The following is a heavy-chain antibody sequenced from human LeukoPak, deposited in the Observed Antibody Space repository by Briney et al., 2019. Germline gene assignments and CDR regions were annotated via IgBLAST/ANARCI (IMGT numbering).Heavy chain of an antibody. D-gene: IGHD1-7*01. Sequence: SETLSLTCTVSGGSISSGSYYWSWIRQPAGKGLEWIGRIYTSGSTNYNPSLKSRVTISVDTSKNQFSLKLSSVTAADTAVYYCASITGTTDPSIYYYYMDVWGKGTTVTVSS. J-gene: IGHJ6*03. V-gene: IGHV4-61*02. CDR3: ASITGTTDPSIYYYYMDV. CDR1: GGSISSGSYY. CDR2: IYTSGST.